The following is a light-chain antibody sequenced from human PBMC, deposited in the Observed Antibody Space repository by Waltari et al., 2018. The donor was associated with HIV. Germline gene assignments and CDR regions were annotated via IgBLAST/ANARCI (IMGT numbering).Light chain of an antibody. V-gene: IGLV1-44*01. J-gene: IGLJ2*01. CDR1: SSNIGDNT. CDR3: ATWDDSLNGHVV. Sequence: QSVLTQPPSASGTPGQRVTISCSGSSSNIGDNTVNWYQQLPGTAPKLLIYTNTQRPSWVPDRFSGSKSGTSASLAISGLQSEDEADYYCATWDDSLNGHVVFGGGTKLTVL. CDR2: TNT.